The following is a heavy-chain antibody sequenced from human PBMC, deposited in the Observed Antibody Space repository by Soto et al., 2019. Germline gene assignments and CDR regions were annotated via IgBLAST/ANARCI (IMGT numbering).Heavy chain of an antibody. V-gene: IGHV4-59*08. CDR3: ARLGVTRDFWSGYLDY. J-gene: IGHJ4*02. CDR2: IYYSGST. CDR1: GGSISSYY. Sequence: PSETLSLTCTVSGGSISSYYWSWIRQPPGKGLEWIGYIYYSGSTNYNPSLKSRVTISVDTSKNQFSLKLSSVTAADTAVYYCARLGVTRDFWSGYLDYWGQGTLVTVSS. D-gene: IGHD3-3*01.